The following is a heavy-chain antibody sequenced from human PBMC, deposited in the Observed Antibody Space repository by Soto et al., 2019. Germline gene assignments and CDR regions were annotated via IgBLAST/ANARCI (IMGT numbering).Heavy chain of an antibody. CDR1: VFTFDGYT. Sequence: PWGSLPLSWAAAVFTFDGYTMSWVRQAPRKGMELLPLATSNSGSIVYADSVKGRFTISRDNAKNPLYLQMNSLRAEDTALYYCAKDIGATATSYGMDVWGQGTTVTVSS. D-gene: IGHD3-16*01. J-gene: IGHJ6*01. CDR2: ATSNSGSI. V-gene: IGHV3-9*01. CDR3: AKDIGATATSYGMDV.